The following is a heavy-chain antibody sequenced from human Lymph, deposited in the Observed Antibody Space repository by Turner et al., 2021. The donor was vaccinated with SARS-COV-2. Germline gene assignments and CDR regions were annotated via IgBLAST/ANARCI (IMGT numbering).Heavy chain of an antibody. V-gene: IGHV4-59*08. J-gene: IGHJ6*02. CDR1: GGSISSTS. D-gene: IGHD1-1*01. CDR2: FYKIGSI. Sequence: QVQLQESGPGLVRPSETLSLPCTVSGGSISSTSWIWIRQSPGRGREWIGYFYKIGSIEYNPTLRSRVTISVDTSKNQLSRNLISVTAADTAVYYCARQQGSTSGYDHGMNVWGQGTAVIVSS. CDR3: ARQQGSTSGYDHGMNV.